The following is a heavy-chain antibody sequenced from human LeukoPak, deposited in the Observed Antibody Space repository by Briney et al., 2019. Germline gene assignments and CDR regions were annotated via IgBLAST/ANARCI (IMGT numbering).Heavy chain of an antibody. CDR1: GDSISSGGYY. J-gene: IGHJ4*02. CDR3: ARETLTLGYCSGGSCYQPGEIDY. CDR2: TYYTGST. Sequence: PSETLSLTCTVSGDSISSGGYYWSWIRQHPGKGLEWIGYTYYTGSTYYNPSLKRRLTISVDTSKNQFSLKLTSVTAADTAVYYCARETLTLGYCSGGSCYQPGEIDYWGQGTLVTVSS. D-gene: IGHD2-15*01. V-gene: IGHV4-31*03.